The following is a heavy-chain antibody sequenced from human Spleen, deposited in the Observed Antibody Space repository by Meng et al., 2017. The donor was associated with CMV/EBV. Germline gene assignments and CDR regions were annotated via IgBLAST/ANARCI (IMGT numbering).Heavy chain of an antibody. Sequence: GGSLRLSCAASRFTFSDYYMTWIRQAPGKGLEWVSYIGRSGTTKFYADSVKGRFTVHRDNAKDSLYLQMNGLRAEDTAVYYCARNALTDYAPPDFWGQGTLVTVSS. V-gene: IGHV3-11*01. CDR2: IGRSGTTK. CDR1: RFTFSDYY. CDR3: ARNALTDYAPPDF. J-gene: IGHJ4*02. D-gene: IGHD4-17*01.